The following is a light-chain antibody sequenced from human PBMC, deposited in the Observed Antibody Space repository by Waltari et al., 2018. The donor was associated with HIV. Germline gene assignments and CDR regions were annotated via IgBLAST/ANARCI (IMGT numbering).Light chain of an antibody. V-gene: IGLV1-40*01. CDR2: ANI. Sequence: QSVLTQPPSVSGAPGQSVTISCTGSSSNIGAGYDVHWYQQLPGTAPKPLIYANINRPSGVPDRFSGSKSGASASLAITGLQAEDEAHYYCQSFDSSLTTSGVIFGGGTKLTVL. CDR3: QSFDSSLTTSGVI. J-gene: IGLJ2*01. CDR1: SSNIGAGYD.